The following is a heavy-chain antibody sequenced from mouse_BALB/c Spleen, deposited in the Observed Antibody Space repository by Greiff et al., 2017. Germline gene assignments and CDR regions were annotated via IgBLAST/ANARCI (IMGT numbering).Heavy chain of an antibody. V-gene: IGHV2-2*02. CDR2: IWSGGST. D-gene: IGHD1-1*02. CDR1: GFSLTSYG. CDR3: DGTGWWAMDY. J-gene: IGHJ4*01. Sequence: VKLQQSGPGLVQPSQSLSITCTVSGFSLTSYGVHWVRQSPGKGLEWLGVIWSGGSTDYNAAFISRLSISKDNSKSQVFFKMNSLQANDTAIYYDDGTGWWAMDYWGQGTSVTVSS.